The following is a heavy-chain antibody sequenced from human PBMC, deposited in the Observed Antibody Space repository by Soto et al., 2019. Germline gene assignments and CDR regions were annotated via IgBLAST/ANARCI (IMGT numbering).Heavy chain of an antibody. Sequence: GGSLRLSCVVSGFTFPDYWMSWFRQAPGRGLEWVASIKQDGGDRKYVDSVEGRFTISRDNTKNSLYLQMNSLRVEDTAVYFCARVKIWVADYWGQGT. CDR3: ARVKIWVADY. V-gene: IGHV3-7*01. CDR1: GFTFPDYW. CDR2: IKQDGGDR. D-gene: IGHD2-15*01. J-gene: IGHJ4*02.